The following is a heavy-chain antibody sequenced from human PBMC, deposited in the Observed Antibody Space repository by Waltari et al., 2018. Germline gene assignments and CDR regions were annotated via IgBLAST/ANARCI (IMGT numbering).Heavy chain of an antibody. D-gene: IGHD2-15*01. V-gene: IGHV4-4*02. CDR3: ARDRGRGLYLES. J-gene: IGHJ4*02. CDR2: VHSSGRT. Sequence: QFQLQESGPGLVKPSGTLSLTCAVFGDSMGNRDFWSWVRQPPGKGLEWIGQVHSSGRTNYNPSFASRVTVSVDTSTRQFSLKVTSATAADTAVYYCARDRGRGLYLESWGQGILVTVSP. CDR1: GDSMGNRDF.